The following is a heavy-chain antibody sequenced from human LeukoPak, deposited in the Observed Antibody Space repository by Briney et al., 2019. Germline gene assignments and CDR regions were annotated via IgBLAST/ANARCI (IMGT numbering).Heavy chain of an antibody. CDR3: ARVLYPPSLSPYYYGSGTYYFDY. V-gene: IGHV3-53*01. D-gene: IGHD3-10*01. CDR2: LYSGGST. J-gene: IGHJ4*02. CDR1: GFTVSNNY. Sequence: PGGSLRLSCAASGFTVSNNYMNWVRQAPGRGLEWVSVLYSGGSTYYADSVKGRFTISRDNSKNTLYLQMNSLRAEDTAVYYCARVLYPPSLSPYYYGSGTYYFDYWGQGTLVTVSS.